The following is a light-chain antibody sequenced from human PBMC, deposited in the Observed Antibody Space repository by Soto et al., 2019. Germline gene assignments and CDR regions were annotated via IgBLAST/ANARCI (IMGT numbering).Light chain of an antibody. J-gene: IGLJ1*01. V-gene: IGLV2-8*01. CDR1: SSDVGGYNY. CDR2: EVS. CDR3: CSYAGSSSYV. Sequence: QSALTQPPSASGSPGQSVTISCTGTSSDVGGYNYVSWYQQHPGKVPKLMIYEVSKRPSGVPDRFSGSKSGNTASLTVSGLQAEDEADYHCCSYAGSSSYVFGTGTKLTVL.